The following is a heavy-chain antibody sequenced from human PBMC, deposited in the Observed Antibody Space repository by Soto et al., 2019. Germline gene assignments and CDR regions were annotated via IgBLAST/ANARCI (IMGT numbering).Heavy chain of an antibody. J-gene: IGHJ6*03. Sequence: SETLSLTCTVSGGSISPYYWIWIRQPPGKGLEWIGYVYYSGNTNYNPSLESRVTISVDTSRNRFSLNLTSATAADTAVYYCARKGAAAYYAHYYMDVWGRGTAVTVSS. D-gene: IGHD6-13*01. CDR1: GGSISPYY. CDR2: VYYSGNT. V-gene: IGHV4-59*01. CDR3: ARKGAAAYYAHYYMDV.